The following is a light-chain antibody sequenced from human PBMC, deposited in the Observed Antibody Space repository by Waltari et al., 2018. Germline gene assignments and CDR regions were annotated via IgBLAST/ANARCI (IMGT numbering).Light chain of an antibody. Sequence: QAVVTQEPSLTVSPGGTVTLTCGSSTGAVTSGDYPYWLQQKPGQAPRTLIYDSYIKQSWTPARFSASLVGGKAVLTLSGAQAEDEAKYYCWLAYTGGIVVFGGGTELAVL. V-gene: IGLV7-46*01. CDR1: TGAVTSGDY. J-gene: IGLJ2*01. CDR2: DSY. CDR3: WLAYTGGIVV.